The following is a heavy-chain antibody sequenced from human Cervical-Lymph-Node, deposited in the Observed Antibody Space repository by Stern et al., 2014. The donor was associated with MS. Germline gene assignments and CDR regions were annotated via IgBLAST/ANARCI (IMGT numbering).Heavy chain of an antibody. D-gene: IGHD5-18*01. CDR1: GFSLSTSGVG. J-gene: IGHJ4*02. CDR3: PHGLEIRLWAAY. Sequence: QVTLKESGPTLVKPTQTLTLTCTFSGFSLSTSGVGVGWIRQPPGKALEWLALIDWDDDKRYSPSLKSRLTITKDTSKNQVVLTMTNMDPVDTATYYCPHGLEIRLWAAYWGQGTLVTVSS. V-gene: IGHV2-5*02. CDR2: IDWDDDK.